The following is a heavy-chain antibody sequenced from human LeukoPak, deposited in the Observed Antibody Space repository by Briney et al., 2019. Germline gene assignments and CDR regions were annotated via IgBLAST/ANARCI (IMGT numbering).Heavy chain of an antibody. V-gene: IGHV4-39*07. D-gene: IGHD2-15*01. CDR1: DGSISSSSYY. J-gene: IGHJ6*02. Sequence: PSETLSLTCTVSDGSISSSSYYWGWIRQPPGKGLEWIGSIYYSGSTYYNPSLKSRVTISVDTSKNQFSLKLSSVTAADTAVYYCASFLLGEYYYYGMDVWGQGTTVTVSS. CDR2: IYYSGST. CDR3: ASFLLGEYYYYGMDV.